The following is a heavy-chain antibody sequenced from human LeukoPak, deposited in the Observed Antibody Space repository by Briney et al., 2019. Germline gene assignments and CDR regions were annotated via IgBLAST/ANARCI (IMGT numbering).Heavy chain of an antibody. CDR1: GLTFSSYA. Sequence: GGSLRLSCAASGLTFSSYAMSWVRQAPGKGLEWVSTISGGGDVTYYADSVKGRFTISRDTSKNTLYLQMNSLRVEDTAIYYCARDSSMLRGPLVIYYFDFWGQGTLVTVSS. D-gene: IGHD3-10*01. CDR3: ARDSSMLRGPLVIYYFDF. CDR2: ISGGGDVT. J-gene: IGHJ4*02. V-gene: IGHV3-23*01.